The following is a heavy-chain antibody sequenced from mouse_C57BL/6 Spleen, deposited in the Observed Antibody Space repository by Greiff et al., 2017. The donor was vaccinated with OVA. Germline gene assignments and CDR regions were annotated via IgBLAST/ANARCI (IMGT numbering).Heavy chain of an antibody. J-gene: IGHJ4*01. CDR3: ARDDYDAYYAMDY. V-gene: IGHV1-4*01. Sequence: QVQLQQSGAELARPGASVKMSCKASGYTFTSYTMHWVKQRPGQGLEWIGYINPSRGYTKYNQKFKDKATLTADKSSSTAYMQRSSLTSEDSAVYYCARDDYDAYYAMDYRGQGTSVTVSS. CDR1: GYTFTSYT. D-gene: IGHD2-4*01. CDR2: INPSRGYT.